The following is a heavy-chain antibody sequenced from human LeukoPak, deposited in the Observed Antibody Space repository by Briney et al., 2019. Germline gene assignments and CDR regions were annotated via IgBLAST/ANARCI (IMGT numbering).Heavy chain of an antibody. V-gene: IGHV4-30-4*08. Sequence: SGTLSLTCTVSGGSISSGDYYWSWIRQPPGKGLEWIGYIYYSGSTYYNPSLKSRVTISVDTSKNQFSLKLSSVTAADTAVYYCARGLHQLLLPGFDYWGQGTLVTVSS. CDR2: IYYSGST. D-gene: IGHD2-2*01. CDR1: GGSISSGDYY. CDR3: ARGLHQLLLPGFDY. J-gene: IGHJ4*02.